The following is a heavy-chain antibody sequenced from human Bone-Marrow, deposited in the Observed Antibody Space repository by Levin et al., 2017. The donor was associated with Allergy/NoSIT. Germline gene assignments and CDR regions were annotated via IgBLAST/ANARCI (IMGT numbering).Heavy chain of an antibody. CDR3: ARGAFRESDIWSGLDNNHHGMDV. CDR2: ISSSGNAK. D-gene: IGHD3-3*01. J-gene: IGHJ6*02. V-gene: IGHV3-48*03. CDR1: GFPFSSYG. Sequence: GGSLRLSCGVSGFPFSSYGMNWVRQAPGKGLEWVAYISSSGNAKKYADSVKGRFTISRDNAKNSLYLHMDNLRAADTAVYYCARGAFRESDIWSGLDNNHHGMDVWGQGTPVTVSS.